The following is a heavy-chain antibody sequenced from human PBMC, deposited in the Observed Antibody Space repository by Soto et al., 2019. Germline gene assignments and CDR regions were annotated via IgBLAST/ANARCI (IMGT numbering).Heavy chain of an antibody. CDR2: ITSSGTTV. V-gene: IGHV3-48*02. D-gene: IGHD6-13*01. Sequence: EVHLVESGGGLVQPGGSLRLSCAASGFTFSSYSLNWVRQAPGKGLEWVSYITSSGTTVYYADSVRGRFTISRDNAKNSLYLQMNSLRDDDTAVYYCARGSSNWAYYVDLWGQGTLVTVSS. CDR1: GFTFSSYS. J-gene: IGHJ4*02. CDR3: ARGSSNWAYYVDL.